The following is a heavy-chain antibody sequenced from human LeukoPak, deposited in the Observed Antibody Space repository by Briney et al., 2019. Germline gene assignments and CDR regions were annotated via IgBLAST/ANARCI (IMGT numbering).Heavy chain of an antibody. J-gene: IGHJ4*02. V-gene: IGHV4-39*07. CDR3: ARDSRDHYDSSGSVYYFDY. Sequence: PSGTLSLTCTVSGGSISISGQYCVWIRQPPGEGLEWIGSMYYSGSTYYNSSLKSRVTISGDTSKNQFSLKLSSMTAADTAVYYCARDSRDHYDSSGSVYYFDYWGQGTLVTVSS. D-gene: IGHD3-22*01. CDR2: MYYSGST. CDR1: GGSISISGQY.